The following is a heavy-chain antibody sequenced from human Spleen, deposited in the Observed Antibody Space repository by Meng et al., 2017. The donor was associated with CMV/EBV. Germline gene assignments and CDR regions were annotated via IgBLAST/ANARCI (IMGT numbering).Heavy chain of an antibody. V-gene: IGHV1-69*10. CDR1: GGTFSSYG. D-gene: IGHD3-22*01. Sequence: SVKVSCKASGGTFSSYGISWVRQAPGQGLEWMGGIIPPVSKTQYPQRFQGRVTITADKSTSKAYMELSSLRSEDTAVYYCARAFYDSGTYGYYFYGMDVWGQGTTVTVSS. J-gene: IGHJ6*02. CDR3: ARAFYDSGTYGYYFYGMDV. CDR2: IIPPVSKT.